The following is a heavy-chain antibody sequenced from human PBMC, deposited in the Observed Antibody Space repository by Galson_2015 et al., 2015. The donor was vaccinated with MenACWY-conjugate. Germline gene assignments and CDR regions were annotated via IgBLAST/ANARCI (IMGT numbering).Heavy chain of an antibody. CDR3: ATQVTNSVYEGY. D-gene: IGHD2-8*01. J-gene: IGHJ4*02. CDR2: IRNKGNSYTT. Sequence: SLRLSCGASGVGFSDHYMDWVRQAPGEGLGWVGRIRNKGNSYTTEHAASVKGRFAISRDDSKNSLYLQMNILKTEDTAVYFCATQVTNSVYEGYWGPGTLVTVSS. V-gene: IGHV3-72*01. CDR1: GVGFSDHY.